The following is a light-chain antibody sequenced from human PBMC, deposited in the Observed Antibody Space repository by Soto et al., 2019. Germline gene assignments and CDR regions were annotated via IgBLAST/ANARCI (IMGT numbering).Light chain of an antibody. CDR1: QSISSW. V-gene: IGKV1-5*01. Sequence: DIQMTQSPSTLYASVGDRVTITCLASQSISSWLAWYQQKPGKAPKLLIYDASSLESGVPSRFSGSGSGTEFTLTISSLQPDDFATYYCQQYNSYPWTFGQGTKVDIK. J-gene: IGKJ1*01. CDR2: DAS. CDR3: QQYNSYPWT.